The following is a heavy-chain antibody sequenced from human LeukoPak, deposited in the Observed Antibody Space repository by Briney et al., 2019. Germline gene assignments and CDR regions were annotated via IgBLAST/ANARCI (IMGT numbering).Heavy chain of an antibody. CDR2: IREDGSEK. V-gene: IGHV3-7*01. CDR1: GFTFGRHW. Sequence: GDSLRLSCRAFGFTFGRHWMSWVRQAPGKGPEWVANIREDGSEKFYANSVKGRFTISRDNAKNSLYLQMNSLTVDDTAVYYCARDLWLGQRGLFYFEYWGQGAPVTVAS. J-gene: IGHJ4*02. D-gene: IGHD3-22*01. CDR3: ARDLWLGQRGLFYFEY.